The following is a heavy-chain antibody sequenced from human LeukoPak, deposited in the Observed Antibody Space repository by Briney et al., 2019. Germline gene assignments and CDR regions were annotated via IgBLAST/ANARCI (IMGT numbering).Heavy chain of an antibody. V-gene: IGHV4-31*03. Sequence: PSETLSLTCTVSGGSISSSSYYWGWIRQPPGKGLEWIGYIHSSGATVYKTPPFESRAAMSVDTSQNQVSLQLRSVTAADTAVYYCARELGRLVDYWGRGTLVIVSS. CDR1: GGSISSSSYY. CDR3: ARELGRLVDY. J-gene: IGHJ4*02. D-gene: IGHD6-19*01. CDR2: IHSSGAT.